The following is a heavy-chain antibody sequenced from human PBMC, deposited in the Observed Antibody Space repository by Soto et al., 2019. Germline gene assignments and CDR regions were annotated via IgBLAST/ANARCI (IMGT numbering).Heavy chain of an antibody. Sequence: GESLKISCKASGYAFRSYWIGWVRQMPGKGLEWMGIIYPDDSDVTYSPAFQGQVTISADKSLGTAYLQWNTLKASDLAIYYCARLAGPRQQRDYYGVDVWAQGTTVTVYS. CDR3: ARLAGPRQQRDYYGVDV. D-gene: IGHD6-13*01. V-gene: IGHV5-51*01. CDR2: IYPDDSDV. J-gene: IGHJ6*02. CDR1: GYAFRSYW.